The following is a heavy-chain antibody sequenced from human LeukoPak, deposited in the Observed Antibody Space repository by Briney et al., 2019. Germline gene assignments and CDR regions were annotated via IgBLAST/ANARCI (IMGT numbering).Heavy chain of an antibody. CDR1: GGTISSCDYN. J-gene: IGHJ5*02. Sequence: PSQTLSLTCTVSGGTISSCDYNWSWMRQPPGKGLEWIAYMYYSGSTYYNPSLKSRVTMSADPSKSQLSLKLSSVTAADTAVYYCARPYYYDSRIDPWGQGILVTVSS. V-gene: IGHV4-30-4*01. CDR3: ARPYYYDSRIDP. D-gene: IGHD3-22*01. CDR2: MYYSGST.